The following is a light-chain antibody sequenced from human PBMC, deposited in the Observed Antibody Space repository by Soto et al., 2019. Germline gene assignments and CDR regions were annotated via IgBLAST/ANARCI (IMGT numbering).Light chain of an antibody. Sequence: EIVLTQSPGTLSLSPGERATLSCRASQSVSSSYLAWYQQKPGQAPRLLIYGASSRATGIPDRFSGSGSGKDFTLTISRLETEDFAVYYCQQDGSSRTFGQGNKVEIK. CDR2: GAS. CDR1: QSVSSSY. CDR3: QQDGSSRT. J-gene: IGKJ1*01. V-gene: IGKV3-20*01.